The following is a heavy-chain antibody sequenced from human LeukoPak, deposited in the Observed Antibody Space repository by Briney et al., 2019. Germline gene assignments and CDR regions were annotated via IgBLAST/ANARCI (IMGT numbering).Heavy chain of an antibody. CDR3: ARAIAVAGTFFDY. CDR2: IYTSGST. D-gene: IGHD6-19*01. V-gene: IGHV4-61*02. CDR1: GGSISSGSYS. J-gene: IGHJ4*02. Sequence: PSETLSLTCTVSGGSISSGSYSWSWIRQPAGMGLEWIGRIYTSGSTNYNPSLKSRVTISVDTSKNQFSLKLSSVTAADTAVYYCARAIAVAGTFFDYWGQGTLVTVFS.